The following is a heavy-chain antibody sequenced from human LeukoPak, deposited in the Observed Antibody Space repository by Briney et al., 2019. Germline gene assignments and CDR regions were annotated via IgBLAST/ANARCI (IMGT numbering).Heavy chain of an antibody. D-gene: IGHD1-26*01. CDR3: ARDAWLVGTTNLYYFGY. CDR1: EYTFTDYY. CDR2: INPNSGDT. J-gene: IGHJ4*02. Sequence: EASVKVFCKASEYTFTDYYMHWVRQAPGQGLEWMGWINPNSGDTNYAQKFQGRVTMTRDPSISTAYMALSRLRSDDTAVYYCARDAWLVGTTNLYYFGYWGQGTLVTVSS. V-gene: IGHV1-2*02.